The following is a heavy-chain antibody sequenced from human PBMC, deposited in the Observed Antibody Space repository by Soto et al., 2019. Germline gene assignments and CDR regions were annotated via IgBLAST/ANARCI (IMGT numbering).Heavy chain of an antibody. CDR3: TQCPTDLVLGIQRPDYNNNGMNA. CDR1: GFTFSNAW. CDR2: IKSKTDGGTT. V-gene: IGHV3-15*01. Sequence: GGSLRLSCAASGFTFSNAWMSWVRKAPGKGLEWVGRIKSKTDGGTTDYAAPVKGRFTISRDDSKNTLYLQMNSLKTEDTAVYYCTQCPTDLVLGIQRPDYNNNGMNASRQGPRV. D-gene: IGHD4-4*01. J-gene: IGHJ6*02.